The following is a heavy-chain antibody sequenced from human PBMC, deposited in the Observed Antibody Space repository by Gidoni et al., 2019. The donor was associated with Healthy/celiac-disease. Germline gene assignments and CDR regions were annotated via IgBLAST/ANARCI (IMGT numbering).Heavy chain of an antibody. J-gene: IGHJ4*02. CDR1: GYTFTSYY. CDR2: INPSGGST. CDR3: ARVGKNASSGWYGFDY. Sequence: AEVKKPGASVKVSCKASGYTFTSYYMHWVRQAPGQGLEWMGIINPSGGSTSYAQKFQGRVTMTRDTSTSTVYMELSSLRSEDTAVYYCARVGKNASSGWYGFDYWGQGTLVTVSS. D-gene: IGHD6-19*01. V-gene: IGHV1-46*01.